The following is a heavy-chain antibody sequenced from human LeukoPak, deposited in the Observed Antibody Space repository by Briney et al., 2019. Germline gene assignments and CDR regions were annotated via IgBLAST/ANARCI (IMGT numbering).Heavy chain of an antibody. D-gene: IGHD6-13*01. CDR2: ISSSSSYI. CDR1: GFTFSSYS. V-gene: IGHV3-21*01. Sequence: GGSLRLSCAASGFTFSSYSMNWVRQAPGKGLEWVSSISSSSSYIYYADSVKGRFTISRGNAKNSLYLQMNSLRAEDTAEYYCARVSGSSWYSAFDIWGQGTMVTVSS. CDR3: ARVSGSSWYSAFDI. J-gene: IGHJ3*02.